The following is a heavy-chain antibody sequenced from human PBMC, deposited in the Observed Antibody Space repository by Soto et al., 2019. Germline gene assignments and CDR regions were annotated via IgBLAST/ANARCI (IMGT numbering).Heavy chain of an antibody. J-gene: IGHJ6*02. D-gene: IGHD5-12*01. V-gene: IGHV1-69*13. CDR3: ARDGVEMATIGMDV. CDR1: GGTFSSYA. Sequence: GASVKVSCKASGGTFSSYAISWVRQAPGQGLEWMGGIIPIFGTANYAQKFQGRVTITADESTSTAYMELSSLRSEDTAVYYCARDGVEMATIGMDVWGQGTTVTVS. CDR2: IIPIFGTA.